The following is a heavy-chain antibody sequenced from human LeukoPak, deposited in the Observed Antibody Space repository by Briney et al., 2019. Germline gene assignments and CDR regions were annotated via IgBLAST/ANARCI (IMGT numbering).Heavy chain of an antibody. CDR1: GYTFTGYY. J-gene: IGHJ4*02. D-gene: IGHD6-19*01. Sequence: ASVKVSCKASGYTFTGYYIHWVRQAPGQGLEWMGWINPNSGGTNYAQKFQGRVTMTRDTSISTAYMELSRLRSDDTAVYYCARSSIMSSSGWYDYWGQGTLVTVSS. CDR3: ARSSIMSSSGWYDY. V-gene: IGHV1-2*02. CDR2: INPNSGGT.